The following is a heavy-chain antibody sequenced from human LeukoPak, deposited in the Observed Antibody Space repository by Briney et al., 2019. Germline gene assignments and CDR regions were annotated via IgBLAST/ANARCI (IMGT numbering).Heavy chain of an antibody. V-gene: IGHV4-34*01. Sequence: PSETLSLTCAVYGRSFSGYYWSWIRQPPGKGLEWIGEINHSGSTNYNPSLKSRVTISVDTSKNQFSLKLSSVTAADTAVYYCARGQRGYSYGHQFDYWGQGTLVTVSS. CDR1: GRSFSGYY. CDR2: INHSGST. J-gene: IGHJ4*02. CDR3: ARGQRGYSYGHQFDY. D-gene: IGHD5-18*01.